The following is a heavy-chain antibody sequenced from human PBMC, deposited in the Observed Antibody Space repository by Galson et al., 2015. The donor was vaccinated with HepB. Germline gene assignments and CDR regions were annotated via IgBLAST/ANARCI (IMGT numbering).Heavy chain of an antibody. CDR2: ISGSGGST. V-gene: IGHV3-23*01. J-gene: IGHJ4*02. CDR1: GFTFSSYA. D-gene: IGHD6-19*01. Sequence: SLRLSCAASGFTFSSYAMSWVRQAPGTGLEWVSAISGSGGSTYYADSVKGRFTISRDNSKNTLYLQMNSLRAEDTAVYYCAKDGRYSSGWRWVDYWGQGTLVTVSS. CDR3: AKDGRYSSGWRWVDY.